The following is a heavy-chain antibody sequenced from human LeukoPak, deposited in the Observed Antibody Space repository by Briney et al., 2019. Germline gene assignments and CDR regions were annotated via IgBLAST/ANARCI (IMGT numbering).Heavy chain of an antibody. J-gene: IGHJ4*02. CDR3: AKGSQWLITFFDY. CDR2: ISGSGGST. D-gene: IGHD6-19*01. Sequence: GGSLRPSCAASGFTFSSYAMSWVRQAPGKGLEWVSAISGSGGSTYYADSVKGRFTISRDNSKNTLYLQMNSLRAEDTAVYYCAKGSQWLITFFDYWGQGTLVTVSS. V-gene: IGHV3-23*01. CDR1: GFTFSSYA.